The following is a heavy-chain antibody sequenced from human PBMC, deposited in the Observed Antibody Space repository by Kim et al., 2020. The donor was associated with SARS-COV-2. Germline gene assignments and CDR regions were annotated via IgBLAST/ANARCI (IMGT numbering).Heavy chain of an antibody. CDR2: INHSGST. V-gene: IGHV4-34*01. CDR3: ARGLMVRGNFYYYYYGMDV. CDR1: GGSFSGYY. Sequence: SETLSLTCAVYGGSFSGYYWSWIRQPPGKGLEWIGEINHSGSTNYNPSLKSRVTISVDTSKNQFSLKLSSVTAADTAVYYCARGLMVRGNFYYYYYGMDV. J-gene: IGHJ6*01. D-gene: IGHD3-10*01.